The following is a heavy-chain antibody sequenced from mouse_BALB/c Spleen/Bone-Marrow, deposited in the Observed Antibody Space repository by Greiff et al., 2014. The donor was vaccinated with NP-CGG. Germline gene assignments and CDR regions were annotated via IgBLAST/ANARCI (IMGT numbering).Heavy chain of an antibody. V-gene: IGHV14-3*02. Sequence: EVQLVESGAELVKPGASVKLSCTASGFNIKDTYMHWVKQRPEQGREWIGRIDPANGNTKYDPKFQGKATITADTSSNTAYLQLSSLTSEDTAVYYCARYYYGSSYFDYWGQGTTLTVSS. CDR2: IDPANGNT. J-gene: IGHJ2*01. CDR3: ARYYYGSSYFDY. CDR1: GFNIKDTY. D-gene: IGHD1-1*01.